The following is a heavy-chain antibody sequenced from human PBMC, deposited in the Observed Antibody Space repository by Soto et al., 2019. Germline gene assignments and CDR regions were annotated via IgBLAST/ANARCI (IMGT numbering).Heavy chain of an antibody. J-gene: IGHJ3*02. Sequence: QLQLVQSGPEVKKPATSVKVSCKASGFTFTISALQWVRQARGQRLEWIGWIVVGSGNPNYAQKFQERVSITRAMATPTAYTEPSSVRSADPAVYGCSAGVKYDWNFDTWGQGKMGTFSS. CDR3: SAGVKYDWNFDT. V-gene: IGHV1-58*01. CDR1: GFTFTISA. D-gene: IGHD1-1*01. CDR2: IVVGSGNP.